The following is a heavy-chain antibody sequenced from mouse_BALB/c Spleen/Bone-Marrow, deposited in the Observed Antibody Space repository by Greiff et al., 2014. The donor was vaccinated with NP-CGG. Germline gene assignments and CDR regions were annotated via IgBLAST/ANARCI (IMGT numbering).Heavy chain of an antibody. CDR1: GFNIKDTY. D-gene: IGHD4-1*01. CDR3: ARSGLGPPFDY. J-gene: IGHJ2*01. Sequence: VQLQQSGAELVKPGASVKLSCTASGFNIKDTYMHWVKQRPEQGLEWIGRIDPANGNTKYDPKLQGKATITADTSSNTAYLQLSSLTSEDTAVYYCARSGLGPPFDYWGQGTTLTVSS. CDR2: IDPANGNT. V-gene: IGHV14-3*02.